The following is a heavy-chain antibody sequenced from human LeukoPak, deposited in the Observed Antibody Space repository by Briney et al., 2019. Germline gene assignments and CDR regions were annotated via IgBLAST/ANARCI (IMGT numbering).Heavy chain of an antibody. CDR2: ISSSSGTT. CDR3: ARAPLTTYYYDSSGYYPKYFQH. V-gene: IGHV3-48*02. J-gene: IGHJ1*01. CDR1: GFTFSTYS. Sequence: GGSLRLSCAASGFTFSTYSMNWVRQAPGKGLEWVSYISSSSGTTYYADSVKGRFTISRDNVKNSLYLQMNSLRDEDTAVYYCARAPLTTYYYDSSGYYPKYFQHWGQGTLVTVSS. D-gene: IGHD3-22*01.